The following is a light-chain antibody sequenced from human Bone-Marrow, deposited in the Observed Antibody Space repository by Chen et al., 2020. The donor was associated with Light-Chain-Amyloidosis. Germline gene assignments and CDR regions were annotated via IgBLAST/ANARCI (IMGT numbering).Light chain of an antibody. CDR2: REA. CDR3: QSADSSGTYEVI. J-gene: IGLJ2*01. V-gene: IGLV3-25*03. Sequence: SYELTQPTSVSVAPGQTARITCSGDDLPKKYAYWYQQKPGQAPVLVIHREAERPSGISERFSGSCSGTTATLTISGVQAADEADYHCQSADSSGTYEVIFGGGTKLTVL. CDR1: DLPKKY.